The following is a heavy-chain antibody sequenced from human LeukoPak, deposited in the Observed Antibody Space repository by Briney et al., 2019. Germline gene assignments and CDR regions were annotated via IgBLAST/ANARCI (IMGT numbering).Heavy chain of an antibody. CDR2: IIPILGIA. Sequence: SVTVSCKASGGTFSSYTISWVRQGPGQGLEWMGRIIPILGIANYAQKFQGRVTITADKSTSTAYMELSSLRSEDTAVYYCARDAGSYVDYWGQGTLVTVSS. CDR3: ARDAGSYVDY. CDR1: GGTFSSYT. J-gene: IGHJ4*02. V-gene: IGHV1-69*04.